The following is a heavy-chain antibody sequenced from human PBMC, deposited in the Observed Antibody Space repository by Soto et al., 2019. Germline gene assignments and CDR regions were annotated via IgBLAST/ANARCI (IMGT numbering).Heavy chain of an antibody. Sequence: GGSLRLCCAASGFTFSTYWMHWVRQAPGKGLEWVSAISGSGGSTYYADSVKGRFTISRDNSKNTLYLQMNSLRAEDTAVYYCAKGGGSYFLWVLLWYFDYWGQGILVTVSS. CDR1: GFTFSTYW. J-gene: IGHJ4*02. V-gene: IGHV3-23*01. D-gene: IGHD1-26*01. CDR3: AKGGGSYFLWVLLWYFDY. CDR2: ISGSGGST.